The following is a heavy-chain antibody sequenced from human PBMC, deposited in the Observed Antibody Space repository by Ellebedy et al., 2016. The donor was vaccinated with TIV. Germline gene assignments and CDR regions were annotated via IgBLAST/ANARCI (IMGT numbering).Heavy chain of an antibody. D-gene: IGHD6-6*01. V-gene: IGHV3-33*06. CDR3: AQRIAARPDYYYAMDV. Sequence: GESLKISCAASGFTFRSYGLHWVRQAPGKRLEWVAVRWYDGSNKYYGDSVKGRFTISRDNSKNTLSLQMNSLRAQDTAVYYCAQRIAARPDYYYAMDVWGQGTTVTVAS. J-gene: IGHJ6*02. CDR2: RWYDGSNK. CDR1: GFTFRSYG.